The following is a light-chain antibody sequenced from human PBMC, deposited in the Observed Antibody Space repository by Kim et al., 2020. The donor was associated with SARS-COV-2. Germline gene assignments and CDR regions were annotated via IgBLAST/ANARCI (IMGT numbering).Light chain of an antibody. Sequence: VSPGERATLSCTARQSVSSNLAWYQQKPGQAPRLLISDASTTATGIPARFSGGGSGTDFTLTISSLQSEDFAVYYCQQYNKWPRTFGQGTKVDIK. CDR1: QSVSSN. CDR3: QQYNKWPRT. J-gene: IGKJ1*01. CDR2: DAS. V-gene: IGKV3-15*01.